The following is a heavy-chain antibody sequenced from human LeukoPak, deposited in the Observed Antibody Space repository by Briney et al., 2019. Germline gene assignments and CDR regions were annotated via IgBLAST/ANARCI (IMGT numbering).Heavy chain of an antibody. Sequence: SGPTLVNPTQTLTLTCTFSGFSLSTSEVGVGWIRQPPGEALEWLALIYWDDTKRYSPSLRSRLTITKDSSKNQVVLTMTNMDPVDTATYYCAHSKSSGGFDYWGQGTLVTVSS. D-gene: IGHD3-10*01. J-gene: IGHJ4*02. CDR3: AHSKSSGGFDY. CDR1: GFSLSTSEVG. CDR2: IYWDDTK. V-gene: IGHV2-5*02.